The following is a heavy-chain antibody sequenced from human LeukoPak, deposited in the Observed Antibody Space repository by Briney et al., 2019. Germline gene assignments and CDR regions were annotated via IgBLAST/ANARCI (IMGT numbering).Heavy chain of an antibody. CDR1: GFTFNDYA. CDR2: ISWNRGSI. D-gene: IGHD3-16*02. Sequence: GGSLRLSCAASGFTFNDYAMHWVRQAPGKGLEWVSSISWNRGSIGYADSVKGRFTISRDNAKDSLYLQMNSLRAEDTALYYCAKDFRVWGSYRFEIDYWGQGTWSPSPQ. CDR3: AKDFRVWGSYRFEIDY. V-gene: IGHV3-9*01. J-gene: IGHJ4*02.